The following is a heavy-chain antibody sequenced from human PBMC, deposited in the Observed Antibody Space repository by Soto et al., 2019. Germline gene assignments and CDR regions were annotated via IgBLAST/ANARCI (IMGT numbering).Heavy chain of an antibody. Sequence: PEGSLRLSCAASGFTVSSSYMSWVRQVPGKGLEWVSVIYSGGSTYYADSVKGRFTISRDNSKNTLYLQMNSLRAEGTAVYYCARAKLPPYYYYGMDVWGQGTTVTVSS. CDR3: ARAKLPPYYYYGMDV. V-gene: IGHV3-53*01. J-gene: IGHJ6*02. CDR1: GFTVSSSY. CDR2: IYSGGST.